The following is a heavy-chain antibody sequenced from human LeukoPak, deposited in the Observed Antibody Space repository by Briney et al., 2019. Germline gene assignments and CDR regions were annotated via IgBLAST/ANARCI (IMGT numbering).Heavy chain of an antibody. V-gene: IGHV4-61*01. Sequence: SETLSLTCTVSGGSVSSGSYYWSWIRQPPGKGLEWIGYIYYSGGTNYNPSLKSRVTISVDTSKNQFSLNLSSVTAADTAVYYCARRGVGLSGNYPVSDYWGQGTLVTVSS. CDR3: ARRGVGLSGNYPVSDY. CDR2: IYYSGGT. J-gene: IGHJ4*02. D-gene: IGHD1-26*01. CDR1: GGSVSSGSYY.